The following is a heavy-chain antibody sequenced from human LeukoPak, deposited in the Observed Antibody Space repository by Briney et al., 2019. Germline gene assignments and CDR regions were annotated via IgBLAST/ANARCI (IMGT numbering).Heavy chain of an antibody. CDR3: ARWGATGYGDY. D-gene: IGHD3-9*01. CDR2: ISDSSSTI. CDR1: GFTFSSYG. V-gene: IGHV3-48*03. J-gene: IGHJ4*02. Sequence: PGGSLRLSCAASGFTFSSYGMNWVRQAPGKGLEWVSYISDSSSTIYYADSVKGRLTTSRGNAKNSLYLQMNSLRAEDTAVYYCARWGATGYGDYWGQGTLVTVSS.